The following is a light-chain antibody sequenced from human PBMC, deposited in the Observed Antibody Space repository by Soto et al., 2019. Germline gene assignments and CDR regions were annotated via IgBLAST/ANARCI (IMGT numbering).Light chain of an antibody. V-gene: IGLV1-40*01. J-gene: IGLJ1*01. CDR1: SSDIGAGFD. Sequence: QSVLTQPPSVSGAPGQRVTISFSGSSSDIGAGFDVHWYQHLPGTAPKLLIYGNTNRPSGVPGRFSGSKSGTSASLVISGLQAEDEADYYCQSYENSRTGFYVFGTGTKV. CDR3: QSYENSRTGFYV. CDR2: GNT.